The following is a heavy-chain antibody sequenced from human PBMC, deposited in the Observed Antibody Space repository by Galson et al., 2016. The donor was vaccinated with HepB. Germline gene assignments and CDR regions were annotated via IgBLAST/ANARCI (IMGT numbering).Heavy chain of an antibody. CDR3: ARVIAVAAIHHYGMDV. CDR2: IYHSGGT. CDR1: GDSISGTYF. J-gene: IGHJ6*02. V-gene: IGHV4-4*01. D-gene: IGHD6-19*01. Sequence: LSLTCAVSGDSISGTYFWSWVRQPPGKGLEWIGEIYHSGGTNYNPSLKSRVTVSVDKSKNQFSLKLTSVTAADTTVYFCARVIAVAAIHHYGMDVWGQGTTVTVSS.